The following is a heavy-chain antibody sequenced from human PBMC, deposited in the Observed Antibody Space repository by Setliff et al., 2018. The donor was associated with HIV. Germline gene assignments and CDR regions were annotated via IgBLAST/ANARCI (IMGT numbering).Heavy chain of an antibody. D-gene: IGHD3-22*01. Sequence: ASVKVSCKASGYTFTRYGISWVRQAPGQGLEWMGWISANNGNTNYAQKLQGRVTMTTDTSTSTAYMELRSLRSDDTAVYYSARHASTWYYESSGPHFDYWGQGTLVTVSS. V-gene: IGHV1-18*01. CDR1: GYTFTRYG. J-gene: IGHJ4*02. CDR2: ISANNGNT. CDR3: ARHASTWYYESSGPHFDY.